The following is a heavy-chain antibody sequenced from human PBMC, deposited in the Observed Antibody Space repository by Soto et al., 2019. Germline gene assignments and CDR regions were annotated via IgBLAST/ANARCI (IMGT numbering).Heavy chain of an antibody. V-gene: IGHV3-33*01. J-gene: IGHJ3*02. CDR2: IWYDGSNK. Sequence: SGGSLRLSCAASGFTFSSYGMHWVRQAPGKGLEWVAVIWYDGSNKYYADSVKGRFTISRDNSKNTLYLQMNSLRAEDTAVYYCARGGHTAMDAFDIWGQGTMVTVS. CDR3: ARGGHTAMDAFDI. CDR1: GFTFSSYG. D-gene: IGHD5-18*01.